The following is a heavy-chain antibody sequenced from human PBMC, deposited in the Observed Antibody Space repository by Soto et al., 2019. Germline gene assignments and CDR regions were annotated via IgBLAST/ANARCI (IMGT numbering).Heavy chain of an antibody. Sequence: TLEVCCKDSGDTFTSYGISWVRQAPGQGLEWMGWISAYNGNTNYAQKLQGRVTMTTDTSTSTAYMELRSLRSDDTAVYYCATRAPYYYDSSGYYYFDYWGQRTLVPVSS. CDR1: GDTFTSYG. CDR2: ISAYNGNT. V-gene: IGHV1-18*01. CDR3: ATRAPYYYDSSGYYYFDY. J-gene: IGHJ4*02. D-gene: IGHD3-22*01.